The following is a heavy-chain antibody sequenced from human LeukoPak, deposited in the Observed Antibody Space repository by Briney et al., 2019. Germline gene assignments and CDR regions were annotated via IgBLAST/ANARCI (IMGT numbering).Heavy chain of an antibody. Sequence: GGSLRLSCATSGFTFHYYGIHWVRQAPGKGLEWVAVISYDGSNKYYADSVKGRFTISRDNSKNTLYLQMNSLRAEDTAVYYCVREGAGYFDYWGQGTLVTVSS. J-gene: IGHJ4*02. D-gene: IGHD3-10*01. CDR3: VREGAGYFDY. V-gene: IGHV3-30*03. CDR2: ISYDGSNK. CDR1: GFTFHYYG.